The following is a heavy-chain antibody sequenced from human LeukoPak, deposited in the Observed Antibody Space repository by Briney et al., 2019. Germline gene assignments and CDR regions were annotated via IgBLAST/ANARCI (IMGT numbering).Heavy chain of an antibody. CDR2: IYYSGST. V-gene: IGHV4-39*07. Sequence: SETLSLTCTVSGGSISSSSYYWGWIRQPPGKGLEWIGSIYYSGSTNYNPSLKSRVTISVDTSKNQFSLKLSSVTAADTAVYYCASPRSGYYVGRSFDYWGQGTLVTVSS. D-gene: IGHD3-3*01. CDR1: GGSISSSSYY. J-gene: IGHJ4*02. CDR3: ASPRSGYYVGRSFDY.